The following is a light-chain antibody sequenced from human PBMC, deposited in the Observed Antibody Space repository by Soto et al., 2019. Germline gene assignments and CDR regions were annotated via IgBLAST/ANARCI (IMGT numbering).Light chain of an antibody. J-gene: IGKJ1*01. CDR1: QSVSSN. CDR2: GAS. Sequence: EIVMTQAPATLSVSPGERATLSCRASQSVSSNLAWYQQKPGQTTRLLIYGASTRATGTPARVSGSGSGTEFILTISRLQSENFATYYCQQYNKWLWTFGQGTKVEI. CDR3: QQYNKWLWT. V-gene: IGKV3-15*01.